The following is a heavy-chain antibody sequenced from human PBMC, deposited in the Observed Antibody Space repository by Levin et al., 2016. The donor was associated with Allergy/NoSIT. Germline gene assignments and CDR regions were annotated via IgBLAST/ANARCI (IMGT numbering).Heavy chain of an antibody. D-gene: IGHD3-22*01. J-gene: IGHJ3*02. V-gene: IGHV3-66*01. CDR3: ASRDYYDSSGYIDAFDI. CDR1: GFTVSSNY. CDR2: IYSGGST. Sequence: GGSLRLSCAASGFTVSSNYMSWVRQAPGKGLEWVSVIYSGGSTYYADSVKGRFTISRANSKNTLYLQMNSLRAEDTAVYYCASRDYYDSSGYIDAFDIWGQGTMVTVSS.